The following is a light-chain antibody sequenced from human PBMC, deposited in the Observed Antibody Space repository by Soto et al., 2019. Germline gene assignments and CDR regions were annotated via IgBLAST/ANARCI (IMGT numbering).Light chain of an antibody. CDR3: ETWDSSLRAVV. CDR1: SSNIGNSY. Sequence: QSALTQPPSVSAAPGQQVTISCSGSSSNIGNSYVSWYQQLPGTAPKLLIYDNNKRPSGIPDRFSGSKSGTAATLGITGLQTGDEADYYCETWDSSLRAVVFGGGTQLTVL. CDR2: DNN. V-gene: IGLV1-51*01. J-gene: IGLJ2*01.